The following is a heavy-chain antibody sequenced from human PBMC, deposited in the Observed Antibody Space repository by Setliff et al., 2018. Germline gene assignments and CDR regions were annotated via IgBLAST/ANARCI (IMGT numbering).Heavy chain of an antibody. D-gene: IGHD3-10*01. CDR2: INHSGST. J-gene: IGHJ1*01. V-gene: IGHV4-34*01. CDR3: ARVDFTMIQGVLGL. CDR1: GGSFTNYY. Sequence: SETLSLTCTVYGGSFTNYYWGWIRQSPGKGLEWIGEINHSGSTNYNPSLKSRLTISVDASTNQFSLKLYSVTAADTAVYYCARVDFTMIQGVLGLWGQGTLVTVSS.